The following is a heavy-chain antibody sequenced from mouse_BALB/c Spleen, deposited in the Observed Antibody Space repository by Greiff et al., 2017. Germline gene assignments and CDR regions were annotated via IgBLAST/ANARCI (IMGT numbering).Heavy chain of an antibody. D-gene: IGHD3-2*02. V-gene: IGHV6-3*01. CDR1: GFTFSSYW. CDR2: IRLKSDNYAT. J-gene: IGHJ3*01. Sequence: EVMLVESGGGLVQPGGSMKLSCVASGFTFSSYWMSWVRQSPEKGLEWVAEIRLKSDNYATHYAESVKGKFTISRDDSKSRLYLQMNSLRAEDTGIYYCTDAQGFAYWGQGTLVTVSA. CDR3: TDAQGFAY.